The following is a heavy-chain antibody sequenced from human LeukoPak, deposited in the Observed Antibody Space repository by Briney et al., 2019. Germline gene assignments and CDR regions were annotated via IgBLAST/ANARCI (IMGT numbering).Heavy chain of an antibody. D-gene: IGHD5-12*01. J-gene: IGHJ4*02. Sequence: SGGSLRLSCTASGFSVSSNYMSWVRQAPGKGLEWVSIIYTGGGTNYADSVKGRFTISRDNSKNTLYLQMNSLRAEDTAVYYCARGYGYNSYDYWGQGTPVTVSS. CDR1: GFSVSSNY. V-gene: IGHV3-53*01. CDR3: ARGYGYNSYDY. CDR2: IYTGGGT.